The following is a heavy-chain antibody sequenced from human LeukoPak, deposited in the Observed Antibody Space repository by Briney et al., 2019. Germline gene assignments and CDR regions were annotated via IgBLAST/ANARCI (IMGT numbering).Heavy chain of an antibody. D-gene: IGHD6-19*01. Sequence: GGSLRLPRAASGFTFSSYAMSWVRQAPGKGLEWVSVISGSGGSTYSAESVKGRFTISRDNSKNTLYLQMNSLRVEDTAVYYCAKGPRASGWTYFDYWGQGTLVTVSP. V-gene: IGHV3-23*01. J-gene: IGHJ4*02. CDR1: GFTFSSYA. CDR3: AKGPRASGWTYFDY. CDR2: ISGSGGST.